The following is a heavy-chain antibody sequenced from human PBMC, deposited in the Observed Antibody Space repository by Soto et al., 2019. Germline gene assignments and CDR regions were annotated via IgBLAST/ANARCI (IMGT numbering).Heavy chain of an antibody. J-gene: IGHJ1*01. CDR3: ARGAHIAARPAGYFQH. D-gene: IGHD6-6*01. Sequence: SETLSLTCSVSGGSISSSSYFWGWIRQPPGKGLEWIGYIYFSGSANYNPSLKSRVTISVDTSKNQFSLKLSSVTAADTAVYYCARGAHIAARPAGYFQHWGQGTLVTVSS. CDR2: IYFSGSA. V-gene: IGHV4-61*05. CDR1: GGSISSSSYF.